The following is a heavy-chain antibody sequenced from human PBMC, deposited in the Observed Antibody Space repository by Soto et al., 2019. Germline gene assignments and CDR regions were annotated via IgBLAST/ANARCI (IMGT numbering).Heavy chain of an antibody. Sequence: PGGSLRLSCAASGFTFSIYSMSWVRQAPGKGLEWVSGFRTSGDGGTTYYADSVRGRFTISRDNSKNMLFLQMNSLRAEDTAIYYCAKKVNSGPGSQYFDYWGQGTLVTV. J-gene: IGHJ4*02. V-gene: IGHV3-23*01. CDR3: AKKVNSGPGSQYFDY. CDR2: FRTSGDGGTT. CDR1: GFTFSIYS. D-gene: IGHD3-10*01.